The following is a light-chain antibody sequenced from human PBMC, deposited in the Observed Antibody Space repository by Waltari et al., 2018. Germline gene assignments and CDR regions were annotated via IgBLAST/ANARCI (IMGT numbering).Light chain of an antibody. CDR2: DVN. J-gene: IGLJ2*01. CDR3: SSQSTNNGVI. V-gene: IGLV2-14*03. CDR1: SSDVGGEDS. Sequence: QSALTQPASVSGSPGQSITISCTGSSSDVGGEDSVSWYEDHPGKAPKVIIYDVNKRPSGVSDRFSGSKSGNTASLTISGLQAEDEATFYCSSQSTNNGVIFGGGTKVTVL.